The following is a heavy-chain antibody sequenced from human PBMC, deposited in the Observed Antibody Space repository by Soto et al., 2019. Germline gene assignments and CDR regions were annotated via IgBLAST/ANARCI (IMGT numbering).Heavy chain of an antibody. CDR3: ARHRRDEYYYGMDV. D-gene: IGHD3-10*01. J-gene: IGHJ6*02. CDR1: GGSISSSSYY. Sequence: PSETLSLTCTVSGGSISSSSYYWGWIRQPPGKGLEWIGSIYYSGSTYYNPSLKSRVTISVDTSKNQFSLKLSSVTAADTAVYYCARHRRDEYYYGMDVLGHGTTVTVSS. CDR2: IYYSGST. V-gene: IGHV4-39*01.